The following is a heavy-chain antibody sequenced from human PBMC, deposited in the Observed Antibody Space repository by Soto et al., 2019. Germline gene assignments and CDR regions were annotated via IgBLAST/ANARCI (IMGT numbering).Heavy chain of an antibody. CDR3: ARAPPNYGGNSYYFDY. J-gene: IGHJ4*02. D-gene: IGHD4-17*01. Sequence: PSVKVSCKASGGTFSSYAISWVRQAPGQGLEWMGGIIPIFGTANYAQKFQGRVTITADESTSTAYMELSSLRSEDTAVYYCARAPPNYGGNSYYFDYWGQGTLVTVSS. CDR2: IIPIFGTA. V-gene: IGHV1-69*13. CDR1: GGTFSSYA.